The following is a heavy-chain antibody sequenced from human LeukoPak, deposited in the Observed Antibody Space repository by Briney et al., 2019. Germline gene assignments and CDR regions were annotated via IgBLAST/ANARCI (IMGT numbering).Heavy chain of an antibody. D-gene: IGHD5-12*01. CDR1: GFSFSTYW. J-gene: IGHJ5*02. Sequence: AGSLRLSCAASGFSFSTYWMSWVGQTPGKGLEWVANIKEDGSKDYYVDSVKGRLTISRDNAKNSLYLQMNSLRVEDSGVSYCARDASGYDPWGQGTLVTVSS. V-gene: IGHV3-7*01. CDR2: IKEDGSKD. CDR3: ARDASGYDP.